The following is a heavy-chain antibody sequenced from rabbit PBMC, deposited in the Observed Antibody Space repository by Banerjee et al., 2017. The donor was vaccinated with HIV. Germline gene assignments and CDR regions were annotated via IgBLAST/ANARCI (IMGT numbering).Heavy chain of an antibody. V-gene: IGHV1S45*01. CDR2: IDPVFRST. D-gene: IGHD2-1*01. CDR1: GFSLSSSYC. Sequence: QQQLEESGGDLVKPGASLTLTCTVSGFSLSSSYCICWVRQAPGKGLEWIGYIDPVFRSTYYASWVNGRFTISSHNAQNTLYLQLNSLTAADTATYFCVSYDTDTYTADAYAYFNLWGPGTLVTVS. CDR3: VSYDTDTYTADAYAYFNL. J-gene: IGHJ4*01.